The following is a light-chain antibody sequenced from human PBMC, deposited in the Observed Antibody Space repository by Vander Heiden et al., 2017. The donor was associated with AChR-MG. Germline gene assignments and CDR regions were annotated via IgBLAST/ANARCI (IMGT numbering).Light chain of an antibody. CDR1: ALPKKY. V-gene: IGLV3-10*01. CDR2: EDS. J-gene: IGLJ2*01. CDR3: YATDGSGNLVV. Sequence: GQTTMIPGAWDALPKKYAYCYRQKPGQAPVLVIYEDSKRPSGIPERFYGSSSGTMATLTIRGAHVEDEADYYCYATDGSGNLVVFGGGTKLTVL.